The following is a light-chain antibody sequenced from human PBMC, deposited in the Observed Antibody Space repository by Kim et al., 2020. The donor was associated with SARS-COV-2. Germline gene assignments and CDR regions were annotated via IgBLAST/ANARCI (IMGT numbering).Light chain of an antibody. V-gene: IGLV2-14*04. J-gene: IGLJ3*02. CDR2: DVT. CDR3: SSYTRSSTWV. Sequence: GQSITISCTGTSSDVGGYNYVSWYLQHPGKAPKLTIYDVTKRPSGVSNRFSGSKSGNTASLTISGLQAEDEADYYCSSYTRSSTWVFGGGTKLTVL. CDR1: SSDVGGYNY.